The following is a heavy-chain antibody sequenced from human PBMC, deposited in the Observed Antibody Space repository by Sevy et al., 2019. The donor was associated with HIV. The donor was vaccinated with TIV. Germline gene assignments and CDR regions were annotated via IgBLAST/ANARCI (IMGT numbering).Heavy chain of an antibody. CDR2: VSFDGGSK. D-gene: IGHD3-16*01. Sequence: GGSLRLSCEASGFTFNNFPIHWVRQAPGKGLEWVAVVSFDGGSKYYADSVRGRFTVSRDTSKNTVYLQLNSLRAEDTAVYYCVRERARSITFDIWGQGTLVTVSS. CDR1: GFTFNNFP. V-gene: IGHV3-30-3*01. J-gene: IGHJ3*02. CDR3: VRERARSITFDI.